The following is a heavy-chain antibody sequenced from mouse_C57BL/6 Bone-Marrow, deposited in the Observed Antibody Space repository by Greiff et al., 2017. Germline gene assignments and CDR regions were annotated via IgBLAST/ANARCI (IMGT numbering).Heavy chain of an antibody. V-gene: IGHV5-2*01. CDR1: EYEFPSHD. D-gene: IGHD2-4*01. CDR2: INSDGGST. CDR3: ARWGPYDYPFAY. Sequence: EVQLQESGGGLVQPGESLKLSCESNEYEFPSHDMSWVRKTPEKRLELVAAINSDGGSTYYPDTMERRFIISRDNTKTTLYLQMSSLRSEDTSLYYCARWGPYDYPFAYWGQGTLVTVSA. J-gene: IGHJ3*01.